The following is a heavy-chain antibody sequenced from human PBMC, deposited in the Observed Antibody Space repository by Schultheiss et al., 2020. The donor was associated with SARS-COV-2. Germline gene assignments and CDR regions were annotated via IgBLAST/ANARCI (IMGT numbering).Heavy chain of an antibody. CDR2: IYYSGST. D-gene: IGHD4-17*01. V-gene: IGHV4-61*08. CDR1: GGSISSGGYS. J-gene: IGHJ4*02. Sequence: SETLSLTCAVSGGSISSGGYSWSWIRQPPGKGLEWIGYIYYSGSTNYNPSLKSRVTISVDTSKNQFSLKLSSVTAADTAVYYCARTRYGTVTSFDYWGQGTLVTVSS. CDR3: ARTRYGTVTSFDY.